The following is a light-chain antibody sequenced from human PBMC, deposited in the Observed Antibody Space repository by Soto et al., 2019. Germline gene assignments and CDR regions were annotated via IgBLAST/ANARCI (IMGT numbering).Light chain of an antibody. V-gene: IGKV1-39*01. CDR2: AAS. CDR1: QSIASY. Sequence: DIQMTQSPSSLSASVGDRVTITCRASQSIASYLNWYQQKPGKAPEFLIYAASSLQSGVPSRFSGSGSGTDFTLTSSSLQPEDFATYYCQQSYSIPITFGQVTRLDIK. CDR3: QQSYSIPIT. J-gene: IGKJ5*01.